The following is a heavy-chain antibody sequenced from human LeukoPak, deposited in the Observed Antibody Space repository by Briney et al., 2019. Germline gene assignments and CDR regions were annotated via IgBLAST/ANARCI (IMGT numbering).Heavy chain of an antibody. V-gene: IGHV1-18*04. CDR1: GYTFTSYG. CDR3: ARDPLRAYYDILTGTQGNYFDY. Sequence: ASVKVSCKASGYTFTSYGISWVRQAPGQGLEWMGWISAYNGNTNYAQKLQGRVTMTTDTSTSTAYMELGSLRSDDTAVYYCARDPLRAYYDILTGTQGNYFDYWGQGTLVTVSS. J-gene: IGHJ4*02. CDR2: ISAYNGNT. D-gene: IGHD3-9*01.